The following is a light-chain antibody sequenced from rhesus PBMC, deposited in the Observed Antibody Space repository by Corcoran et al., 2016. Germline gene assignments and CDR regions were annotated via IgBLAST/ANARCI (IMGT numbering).Light chain of an antibody. Sequence: DIQMTQSPSSLSASVGDRVTITCRASQGITNDLAWYQQKPGETPKLLIYEASSLQSGIPSRFRGRGSGTDFTLTISSLQSEDFSTYYCQHYYSTPFTFGPGTKLDIK. CDR2: EAS. V-gene: IGKV1-25*01. J-gene: IGKJ3*01. CDR1: QGITND. CDR3: QHYYSTPFT.